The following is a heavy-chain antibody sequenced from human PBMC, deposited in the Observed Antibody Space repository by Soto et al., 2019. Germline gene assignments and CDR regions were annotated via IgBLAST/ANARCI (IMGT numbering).Heavy chain of an antibody. CDR3: ERGGYSSTWSNLLDRSGLDV. D-gene: IGHD6-13*01. CDR2: ISAYNGNT. V-gene: IGHV1-18*01. Sequence: ASVKVSCKASGYTFTSYGISWVRQAPGQGLEWMGWISAYNGNTNYAQRLQGRVTMTTDTSTSTAYMELRSLRSDDTAVYYCERGGYSSTWSNLLDRSGLDVWGQGTTVTVSS. CDR1: GYTFTSYG. J-gene: IGHJ6*02.